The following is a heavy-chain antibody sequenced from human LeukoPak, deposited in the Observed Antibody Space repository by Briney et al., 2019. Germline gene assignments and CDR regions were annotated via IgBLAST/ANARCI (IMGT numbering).Heavy chain of an antibody. V-gene: IGHV3-7*01. CDR1: GFTFSNYW. D-gene: IGHD5-12*01. CDR3: VRDGGVSGYDLLDY. J-gene: IGHJ4*02. Sequence: GGSLRLSCAASGFTFSNYWMTWVRQAPGKGLEWVAHINQVGSGEHYMDSVKARFTISRDNAKNPLSLQMNSQRAEDTAVYYCVRDGGVSGYDLLDYWGQGTLVTVSS. CDR2: INQVGSGE.